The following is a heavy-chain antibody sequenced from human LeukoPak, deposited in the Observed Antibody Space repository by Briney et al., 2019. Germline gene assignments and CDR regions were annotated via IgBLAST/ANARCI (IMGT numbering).Heavy chain of an antibody. D-gene: IGHD6-6*01. V-gene: IGHV1-18*01. J-gene: IGHJ5*02. CDR3: ARDSVAVRPGWFDP. CDR2: ISVYNGNT. Sequence: ASVKASCKASGYSFTTYGINWVRQAPGQGLEWLGWISVYNGNTKYPQRFQGRVTMTTDTSTSTAYMELRSLRSDDTAVYYCARDSVAVRPGWFDPWGQGTLVIVSS. CDR1: GYSFTTYG.